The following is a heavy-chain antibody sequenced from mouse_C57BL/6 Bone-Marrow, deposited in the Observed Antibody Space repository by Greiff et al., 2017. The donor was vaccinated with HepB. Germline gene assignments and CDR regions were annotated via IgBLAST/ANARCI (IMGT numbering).Heavy chain of an antibody. CDR2: IYPRSGNT. J-gene: IGHJ1*03. CDR3: ARNRLWYPHWYFDV. V-gene: IGHV1-81*01. Sequence: VQLQQSGAELARPGASVKLSCKASGYTFTSYGISWVKQRTGQGLEWIGEIYPRSGNTYYNEKFKGKATLTADKSSSTAYMELRRLTYEDAAVYFCARNRLWYPHWYFDVWGTGTTVTVSS. D-gene: IGHD2-1*01. CDR1: GYTFTSYG.